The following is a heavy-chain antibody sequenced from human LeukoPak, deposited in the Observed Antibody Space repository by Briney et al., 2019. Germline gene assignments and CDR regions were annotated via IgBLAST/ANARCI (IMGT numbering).Heavy chain of an antibody. CDR3: ASSVGSTDY. CDR1: GESLSKYY. Sequence: SETLSLTCAVYGESLSKYYWTWIRQSPGKGLEWIGEINHRGSSNLNPSLKSRVTLSVDTSKHQFSLKLTSVTAADAAVYYCASSVGSTDYWGQGTLVTVSS. D-gene: IGHD1-26*01. CDR2: INHRGSS. V-gene: IGHV4-34*01. J-gene: IGHJ4*02.